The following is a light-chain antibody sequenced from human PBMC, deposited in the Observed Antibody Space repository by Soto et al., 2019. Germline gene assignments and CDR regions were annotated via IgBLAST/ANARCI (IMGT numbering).Light chain of an antibody. CDR2: EVN. CDR1: SSDVGGYNY. V-gene: IGLV2-8*01. CDR3: SSYAGSNNLV. J-gene: IGLJ2*01. Sequence: QSVLTQPPSASGSPGQSVTISCTGTSSDVGGYNYVSWYQQHPGKAPKLMIYEVNKRPSGVPDRFSGSKSGNTASLTVSGLQAEDEADYYCSSYAGSNNLVFGGGTQLT.